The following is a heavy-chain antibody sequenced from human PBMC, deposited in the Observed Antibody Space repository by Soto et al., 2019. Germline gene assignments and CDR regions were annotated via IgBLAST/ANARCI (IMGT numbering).Heavy chain of an antibody. CDR3: AKRGSGSYFDY. D-gene: IGHD1-26*01. V-gene: IGHV3-33*06. J-gene: IGHJ4*02. CDR2: IWYDGSNK. Sequence: GGPLRLSCAVSGFTFSSHGMHWVRQAPGKGLEWVAVIWYDGSNKYYADSVKGRFTISRDNSKNTLYLQMNSLRAEDTAVYYCAKRGSGSYFDYWGQGTLVTVSS. CDR1: GFTFSSHG.